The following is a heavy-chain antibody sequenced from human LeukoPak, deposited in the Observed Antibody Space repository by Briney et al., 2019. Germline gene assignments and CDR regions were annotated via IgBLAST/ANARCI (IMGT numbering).Heavy chain of an antibody. J-gene: IGHJ4*02. CDR3: ARDWRDGYNYYFDY. CDR2: ISAYNDNT. V-gene: IGHV1-18*01. Sequence: GASVKVSCKASGYTFTSYGISWVRQAPGQGLEWMGWISAYNDNTNYAQKLQGRVTMTTDTSTSTAYMELRSLRSEDTAVYYCARDWRDGYNYYFDYWGQGTLVTVSS. D-gene: IGHD5-24*01. CDR1: GYTFTSYG.